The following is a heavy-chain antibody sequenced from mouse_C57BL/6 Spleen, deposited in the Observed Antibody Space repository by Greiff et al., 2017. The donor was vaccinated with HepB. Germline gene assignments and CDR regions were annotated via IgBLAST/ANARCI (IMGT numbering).Heavy chain of an antibody. V-gene: IGHV1-50*01. Sequence: VQLQQPGAELVKPGASVKLSCKASGYTFTSYWMQWVKQRPGQGLEWIGEIDPSDSYTNYNQKFKGKATLTVDTSSSTAYMQLSSLTSEDSAVYYCARSYYYGSVYAMDYWGQGTSVTVSS. CDR3: ARSYYYGSVYAMDY. D-gene: IGHD1-1*01. CDR1: GYTFTSYW. J-gene: IGHJ4*01. CDR2: IDPSDSYT.